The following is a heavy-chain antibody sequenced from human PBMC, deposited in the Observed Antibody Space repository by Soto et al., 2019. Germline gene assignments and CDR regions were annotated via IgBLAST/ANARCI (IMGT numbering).Heavy chain of an antibody. V-gene: IGHV3-23*01. CDR3: AKDGIRGIHIDN. Sequence: EVQLLESGGGLVQPGGSLRLSCAASGLTFSSYPMSWVRQAPGKGLQWVSSISVSAGTTYYADSVKGRFTISIDNSKNTLYLQMNSLRAEDTAVYYCAKDGIRGIHIDNWGQGTLVTVSS. CDR2: ISVSAGTT. J-gene: IGHJ4*02. CDR1: GLTFSSYP.